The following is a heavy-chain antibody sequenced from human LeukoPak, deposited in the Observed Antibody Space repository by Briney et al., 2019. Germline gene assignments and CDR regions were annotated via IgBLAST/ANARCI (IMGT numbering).Heavy chain of an antibody. CDR1: GGSISSYY. J-gene: IGHJ4*02. CDR2: IYYSGST. D-gene: IGHD3-3*01. V-gene: IGHV4-59*08. Sequence: PSETLSLTRTVSGGSISSYYWSWIRQPPGKGLEWIGYIYYSGSTNYNPSLKSRVTISVDTSKNQFSLKLSSVTAADTAVYYCAGYYDFWSGYYTIDYWGQGTLVTVSS. CDR3: AGYYDFWSGYYTIDY.